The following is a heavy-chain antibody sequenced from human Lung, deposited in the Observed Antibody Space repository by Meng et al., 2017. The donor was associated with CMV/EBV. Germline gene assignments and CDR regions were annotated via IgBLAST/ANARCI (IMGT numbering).Heavy chain of an antibody. CDR3: TTDMAETITNVGGVITYFDH. J-gene: IGHJ4*02. CDR2: IESYSDGGTT. Sequence: GESLKISCAASGFTFSSAWMSWVRQVPGKGLEWVGRIESYSDGGTTEYAAPVKGRFTISRDDSKKRLFLHMNSLKTEDTAVYYCTTDMAETITNVGGVITYFDHWGQGTLVTVPQ. CDR1: GFTFSSAW. V-gene: IGHV3-15*04. D-gene: IGHD3-3*01.